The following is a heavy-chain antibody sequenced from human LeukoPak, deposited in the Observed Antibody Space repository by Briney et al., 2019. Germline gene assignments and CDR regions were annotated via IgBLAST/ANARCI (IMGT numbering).Heavy chain of an antibody. D-gene: IGHD2/OR15-2a*01. CDR3: ARNAYYSADY. J-gene: IGHJ4*02. Sequence: SETLSLTCAVSGGSISSSNWWSWVRQPPGKGLEWIGEIYHSGSANYNPSLKSRVTISVDKSKNQFSVMLTPVTAADTAVYYCARNAYYSADYWGQGTLVTVSS. CDR2: IYHSGSA. V-gene: IGHV4-4*02. CDR1: GGSISSSNW.